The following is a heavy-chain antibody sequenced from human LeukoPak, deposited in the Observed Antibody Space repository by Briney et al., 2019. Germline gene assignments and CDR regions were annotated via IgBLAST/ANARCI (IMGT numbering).Heavy chain of an antibody. CDR1: GFTFSSYA. V-gene: IGHV3-23*01. D-gene: IGHD1-14*01. Sequence: GGSLRLSCAASGFTFSSYAMSWVRQAPGKGLEWVSAISGSGGSTYYADSVKGRFTISRDNAKNSLYLQMNSLRAEDTAVYYCARAGYTEPEGPDYWGQGTLVTVSS. CDR3: ARAGYTEPEGPDY. CDR2: ISGSGGST. J-gene: IGHJ4*02.